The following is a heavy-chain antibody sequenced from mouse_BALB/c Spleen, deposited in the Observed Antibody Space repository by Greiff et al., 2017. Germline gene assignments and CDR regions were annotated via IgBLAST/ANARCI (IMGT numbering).Heavy chain of an antibody. V-gene: IGHV3-6*02. D-gene: IGHD2-13*01. CDR1: GYSITSGYY. Sequence: EVKLQESGPGLVKPSQSLSLTCSVTGYSITSGYYWNWIRQFPGNKLEWMGYISYDGSNNYNPSLKNRISITRDTSKNQFFLKLNSVTTEDTATYNFARGGDCYYGMDDWGQGTSVTVSS. CDR3: ARGGDCYYGMDD. J-gene: IGHJ4*01. CDR2: ISYDGSN.